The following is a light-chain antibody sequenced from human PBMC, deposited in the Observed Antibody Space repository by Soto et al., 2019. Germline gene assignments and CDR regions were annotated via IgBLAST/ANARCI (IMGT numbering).Light chain of an antibody. J-gene: IGKJ1*01. CDR2: DAS. Sequence: IVLTQSPATLSLSPGERATLSCRASQSVSSCLALYQQKPGQAHRLLIYDASNRATGIPARFSSIGYGTDFTLTISSLEPEDFAVYYCQQRSNWPPTVGQGPEVEIK. V-gene: IGKV3-11*01. CDR3: QQRSNWPPT. CDR1: QSVSSC.